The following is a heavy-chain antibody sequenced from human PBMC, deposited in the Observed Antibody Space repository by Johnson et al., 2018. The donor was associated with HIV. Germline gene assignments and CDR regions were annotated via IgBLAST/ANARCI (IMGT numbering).Heavy chain of an antibody. Sequence: MLLVESGGGLVKPGGSLRLSCAASGFTFSSYWMSWVRQAPGKGLEWVANIKQDGSEKYYVDSVKGRFTISRDNAKNSLYLQMNSLRAEDTAVYYCARFPDYGDYEYAFDIWGQGTMVTVSS. CDR3: ARFPDYGDYEYAFDI. J-gene: IGHJ3*02. CDR1: GFTFSSYW. V-gene: IGHV3-7*01. CDR2: IKQDGSEK. D-gene: IGHD4-17*01.